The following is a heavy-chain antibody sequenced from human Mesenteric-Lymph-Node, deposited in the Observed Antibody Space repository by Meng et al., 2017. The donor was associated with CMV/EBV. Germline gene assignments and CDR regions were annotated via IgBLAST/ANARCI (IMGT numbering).Heavy chain of an antibody. V-gene: IGHV1-8*01. J-gene: IGHJ6*02. D-gene: IGHD2-2*01. CDR1: GYTFTSYD. Sequence: ASVKVSCKASGYTFTSYDINWVRQATGQGLEWMGWMNPNSGNTGYAQKFQGRVTITADKSTSTAYTELSSLRSEDTAVYYCARTLVVPAADDPEYYYYYGMDVWGQGTTVTVSS. CDR3: ARTLVVPAADDPEYYYYYGMDV. CDR2: MNPNSGNT.